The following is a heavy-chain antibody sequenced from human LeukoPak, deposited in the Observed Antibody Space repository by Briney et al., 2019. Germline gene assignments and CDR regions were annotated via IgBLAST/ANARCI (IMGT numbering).Heavy chain of an antibody. Sequence: SETLSLTCTVSGGSISSYYWSWIRQPPGKGLEWIGYIYYSGSTNYNPSLKSRVTISVDTSKNQFSLKLSSVTVADTAVYYCARVHGDFYLYYFDYWGQGTLVTVSS. CDR2: IYYSGST. V-gene: IGHV4-59*08. CDR3: ARVHGDFYLYYFDY. CDR1: GGSISSYY. D-gene: IGHD4-17*01. J-gene: IGHJ4*02.